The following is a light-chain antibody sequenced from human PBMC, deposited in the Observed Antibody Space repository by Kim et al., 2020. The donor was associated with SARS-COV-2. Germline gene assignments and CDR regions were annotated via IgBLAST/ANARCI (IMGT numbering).Light chain of an antibody. V-gene: IGLV2-14*03. CDR1: SSDVGGYNY. CDR2: DVT. J-gene: IGLJ1*01. CDR3: SSYTSSSTLV. Sequence: QSALTQPASVSGSPGQSIAIPCTGTSSDVGGYNYVSWYQQHPGKAPKVMIYDVTNRPSGVSNRFSGSKSGNTASLTISGLQAEDEADYYCSSYTSSSTLVFGTGTKVTVL.